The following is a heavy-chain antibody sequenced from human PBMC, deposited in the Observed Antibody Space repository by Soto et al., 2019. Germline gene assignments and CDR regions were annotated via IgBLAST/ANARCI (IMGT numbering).Heavy chain of an antibody. Sequence: QVQLVQSGAEVKKPGASVKVSCKASGYSFTSYDMNWVXXXPXQGPEWMGWMNPNSADTGYAQKFQGRMTMSRDMSTRTMYMELSGLTSEDTAVYYCARGGFLEPHMDFWGRGTTVTVSS. V-gene: IGHV1-8*01. CDR1: GYSFTSYD. CDR3: ARGGFLEPHMDF. CDR2: MNPNSADT. J-gene: IGHJ6*03.